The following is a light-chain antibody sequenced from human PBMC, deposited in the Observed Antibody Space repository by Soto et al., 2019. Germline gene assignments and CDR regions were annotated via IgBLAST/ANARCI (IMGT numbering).Light chain of an antibody. Sequence: QSVLTQPPSVSAAPGQKVTISCSGSSSNIGNNYVSWYQQFPGTAPKLLIYDNSKRPSGIPDRFSASKSGTSATLGITGLQTGDEADYYCGTWDAGLSGVVFGGGTKVTVL. CDR3: GTWDAGLSGVV. V-gene: IGLV1-51*01. CDR1: SSNIGNNY. CDR2: DNS. J-gene: IGLJ2*01.